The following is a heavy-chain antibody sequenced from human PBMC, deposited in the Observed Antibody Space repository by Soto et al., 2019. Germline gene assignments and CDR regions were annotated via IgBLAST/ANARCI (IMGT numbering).Heavy chain of an antibody. D-gene: IGHD4-17*01. J-gene: IGHJ4*02. CDR2: IGGSTTGT. CDR1: GLTFSSYA. CDR3: AKDLYGDYGATGED. V-gene: IGHV3-23*01. Sequence: EVQLLESGGGSVRRGGSLRLSCTASGLTFSSYAMTWVRQAPGKGLEWVSAIGGSTTGTYYADSVRGRFTKSRDNSKNTLYLQMNSLRAEDTAVYYCAKDLYGDYGATGEDWGQGTLVTVSS.